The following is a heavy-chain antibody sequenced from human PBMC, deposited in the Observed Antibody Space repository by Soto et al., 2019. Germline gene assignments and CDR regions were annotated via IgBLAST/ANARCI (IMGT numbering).Heavy chain of an antibody. CDR1: GFTFSDYY. D-gene: IGHD3-10*01. V-gene: IGHV3-11*01. CDR2: IRSSGSTI. J-gene: IGHJ4*02. CDR3: ARVRDIGVVWGVIPHIDY. Sequence: QVQLVESGGGLVKPGGSLRLSCAASGFTFSDYYMSWIRQAPGKGLEWVSYIRSSGSTIYYADSVKGRFTISRDNAKNSLYLQMNSLRAEDTAVYYCARVRDIGVVWGVIPHIDYWGQGTLVTVSS.